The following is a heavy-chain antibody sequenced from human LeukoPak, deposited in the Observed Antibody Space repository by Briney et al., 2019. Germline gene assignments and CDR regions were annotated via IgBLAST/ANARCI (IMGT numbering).Heavy chain of an antibody. J-gene: IGHJ4*02. D-gene: IGHD5-12*01. CDR2: ISSSSSYI. CDR3: AKDNQYSGYDGRDY. Sequence: GGSLRLSCAASGFTFSSYSMNWVRQAPGKGLEWVSSISSSSSYIYYADSVKGRFTISRDKSTNTVYLQMNGLRAEDTAIYFCAKDNQYSGYDGRDYWGQGTQVIVSS. V-gene: IGHV3-21*04. CDR1: GFTFSSYS.